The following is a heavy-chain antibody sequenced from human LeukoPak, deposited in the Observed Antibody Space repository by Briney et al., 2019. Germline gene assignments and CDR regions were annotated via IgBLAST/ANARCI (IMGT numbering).Heavy chain of an antibody. J-gene: IGHJ6*02. CDR1: GDSVSSNSAA. CDR2: TYYGPKWYN. Sequence: SQTLSLTCAISGDSVSSNSAAWNWTRQSPSRGLEWLGRTYYGPKWYNDYGVSVKSRITINADTSKNQFSLQLNSVTPEDTAVYYCARGKWNHYGMDVWGQGTTVTVSS. V-gene: IGHV6-1*01. D-gene: IGHD1-1*01. CDR3: ARGKWNHYGMDV.